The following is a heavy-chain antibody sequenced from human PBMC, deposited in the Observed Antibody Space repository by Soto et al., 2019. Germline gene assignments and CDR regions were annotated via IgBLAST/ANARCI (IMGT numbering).Heavy chain of an antibody. J-gene: IGHJ5*02. CDR2: ISSYNGNK. D-gene: IGHD2-2*01. V-gene: IGHV1-18*04. Sequence: QVQLVQSGAEVKKPGASVKVSCKSSGYIFTSYGISWVRQAPGQGLEWMGWISSYNGNKNYAQKVQDRVTMTTDTSTTTTYMELRSLTSDDTAVYYCARGPRYCSSTSCFSGVTWFDPWGQGTLVTVSS. CDR1: GYIFTSYG. CDR3: ARGPRYCSSTSCFSGVTWFDP.